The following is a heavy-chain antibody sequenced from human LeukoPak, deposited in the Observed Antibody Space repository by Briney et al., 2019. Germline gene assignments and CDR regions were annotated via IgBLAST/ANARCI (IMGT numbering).Heavy chain of an antibody. CDR3: AILPLYGDYEVHDY. CDR1: GYTFTSYG. J-gene: IGHJ4*02. V-gene: IGHV1-18*01. D-gene: IGHD4-17*01. CDR2: ISAYNGNT. Sequence: GASVKVSCKASGYTFTSYGISWVRQAPGQGLEWMGWISAYNGNTNYAQKLQGRVTMTTDTSTSTAYMELRSLRSDDTAVYYCAILPLYGDYEVHDYWGQGTLVTVSS.